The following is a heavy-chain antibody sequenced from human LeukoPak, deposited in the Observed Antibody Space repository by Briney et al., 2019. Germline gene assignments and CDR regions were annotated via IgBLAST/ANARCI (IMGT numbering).Heavy chain of an antibody. CDR2: IYHSGST. D-gene: IGHD6-6*01. CDR3: ARDSGSSSSY. V-gene: IGHV4-59*11. CDR1: GGSISSHY. J-gene: IGHJ4*02. Sequence: SETLSLTCTVSGGSISSHYWSWIRQPPGKGLEWIGYIYHSGSTYYNPSLKSRVTISVDRSKNQFSLKLSSVTAADTAVYYCARDSGSSSSYWGQGTLVTVSS.